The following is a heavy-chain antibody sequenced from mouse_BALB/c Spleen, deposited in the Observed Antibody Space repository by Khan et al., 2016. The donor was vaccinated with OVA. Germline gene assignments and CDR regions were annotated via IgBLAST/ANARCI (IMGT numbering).Heavy chain of an antibody. CDR2: ISSDGSN. CDR3: ARAGRWFAY. D-gene: IGHD3-3*01. Sequence: EVQLQESGPGLVKPSQSLSLTCSVTGYSITSAYYWNWIRQFPGNRLEWMGYISSDGSNNYNPSLQNRISITRDTSKNQFFLKLNSVTTEDTATYYWARAGRWFAYWGQGTLVTVSA. CDR1: GYSITSAYY. V-gene: IGHV3-6*02. J-gene: IGHJ3*01.